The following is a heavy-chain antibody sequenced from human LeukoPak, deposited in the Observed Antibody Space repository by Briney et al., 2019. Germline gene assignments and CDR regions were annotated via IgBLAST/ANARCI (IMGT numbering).Heavy chain of an antibody. CDR2: ISGSGGST. D-gene: IGHD2-15*01. J-gene: IGHJ5*02. CDR3: AGKVVATRKNWCDP. Sequence: GGSLRRSCAASGFTFSGYAMSRVRQAPGMGLEWVSAISGSGGSTCYADSVEGRFTISRDNSKNTLYLQMNSLRAEDTAVYYCAGKVVATRKNWCDPWGQGTLVTVSS. CDR1: GFTFSGYA. V-gene: IGHV3-23*01.